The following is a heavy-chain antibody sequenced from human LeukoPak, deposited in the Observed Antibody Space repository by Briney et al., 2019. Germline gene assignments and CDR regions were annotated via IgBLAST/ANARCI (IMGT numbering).Heavy chain of an antibody. CDR1: GFTFISYA. V-gene: IGHV3-23*01. CDR3: AKGGGSYYYYYMDV. D-gene: IGHD1-26*01. Sequence: GGSLRVSCAASGFTFISYAMSWVRQARGKGLEWVSAISGSGGSTYYADSVKGRFTISRDNSKNTLYLQMNSLRAEDTAVYYCAKGGGSYYYYYMDVWGKGTTVTVSS. CDR2: ISGSGGST. J-gene: IGHJ6*03.